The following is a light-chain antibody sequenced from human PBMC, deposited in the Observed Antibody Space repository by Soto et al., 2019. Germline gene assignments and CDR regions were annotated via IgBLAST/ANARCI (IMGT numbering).Light chain of an antibody. Sequence: QSALAQPASVSGSPGQSITISCTGTSSDIGGYNYVSWYQHHPDKAPKLMIYEVRNRPSGVPDRFSGSKSGTSASLAITGLRAEDEADYYCQSYDNILSGPLFGGGTKLTVL. J-gene: IGLJ3*02. CDR1: SSDIGGYNY. V-gene: IGLV2-14*01. CDR3: QSYDNILSGPL. CDR2: EVR.